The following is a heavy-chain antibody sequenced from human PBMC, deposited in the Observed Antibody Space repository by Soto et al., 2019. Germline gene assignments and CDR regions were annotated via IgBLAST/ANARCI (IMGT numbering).Heavy chain of an antibody. V-gene: IGHV3-21*01. D-gene: IGHD2-2*02. CDR1: GFTFITYS. CDR3: AREYTAWPLAYGLDV. Sequence: PGGSLRLSCVCSGFTFITYSINWVRQAPGKGLEWVSSISSRSDIYYADSVKGRFTISRDNAKNSVSLQMNSLRAEDTAVYYCAREYTAWPLAYGLDVWGQGTTVTAP. J-gene: IGHJ6*02. CDR2: ISSRSDI.